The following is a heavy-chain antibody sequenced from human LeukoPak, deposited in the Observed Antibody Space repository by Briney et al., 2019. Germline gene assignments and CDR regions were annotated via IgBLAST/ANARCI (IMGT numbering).Heavy chain of an antibody. Sequence: GGSLRLSCAASGFTFSSYSMNWVRQAPGKGLEWVSSISSSSSYISSADSVKGRFTISRDNAKNSLYLQMNSLRAEDTAVYYCARSSYRPNWFDPWGQGTLVTVSS. D-gene: IGHD3-16*02. CDR2: ISSSSSYI. J-gene: IGHJ5*02. CDR1: GFTFSSYS. V-gene: IGHV3-21*04. CDR3: ARSSYRPNWFDP.